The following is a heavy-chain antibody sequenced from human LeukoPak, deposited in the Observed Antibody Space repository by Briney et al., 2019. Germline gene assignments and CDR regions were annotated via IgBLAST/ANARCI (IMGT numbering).Heavy chain of an antibody. V-gene: IGHV3-48*01. D-gene: IGHD5-18*01. Sequence: PGGSLRLSCVASGYPFSSYSMNWIRQAPGKGLEWVSYISVSGGVRSYADSVKGRFTISRDDARNSLYLQMNSLRAEDTAVYYCARDAVDTANAVWGQGTTVTVSS. CDR2: ISVSGGVR. CDR3: ARDAVDTANAV. CDR1: GYPFSSYS. J-gene: IGHJ6*02.